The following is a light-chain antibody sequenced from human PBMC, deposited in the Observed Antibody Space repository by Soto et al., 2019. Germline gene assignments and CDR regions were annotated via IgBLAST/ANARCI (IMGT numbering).Light chain of an antibody. J-gene: IGKJ2*01. Sequence: DIQMTQSPSSLSTSVGDTVTITCRASQGIGKNLAWYQQKPGKVPKVLIYTASTLHSGVPSRFSGSGSGTDFTLTISSLQSEDSAVYYCQQYNNWYTFGQGTKLEIK. CDR2: TAS. CDR1: QGIGKN. V-gene: IGKV1-27*01. CDR3: QQYNNWYT.